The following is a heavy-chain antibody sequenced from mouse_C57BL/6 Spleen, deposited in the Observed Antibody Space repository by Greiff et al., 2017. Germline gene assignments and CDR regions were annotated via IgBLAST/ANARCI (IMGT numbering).Heavy chain of an antibody. J-gene: IGHJ3*01. CDR2: IYPSDSET. V-gene: IGHV1-61*01. CDR3: ARGNYGGYYVAWFAY. Sequence: QVQLQQPGAELVRPGSSVKLSCKASGYTFTSYWMDWVKQRPGQGLEWIGNIYPSDSETHYNQKFKDKATLTVDKSSSTAYMQLSSLTSEDSAVYYCARGNYGGYYVAWFAYWGQGTLVTVSA. D-gene: IGHD2-3*01. CDR1: GYTFTSYW.